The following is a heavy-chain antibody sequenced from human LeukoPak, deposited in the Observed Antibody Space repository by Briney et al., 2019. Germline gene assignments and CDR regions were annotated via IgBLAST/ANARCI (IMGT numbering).Heavy chain of an antibody. Sequence: GGSLRLSCAASGFTFSSYAMSWVRQAPGKGLEWVSAISGSGGSTYYADSVKGRFTISRDNSKNTLYLQMNSLRAEDTAVYYCAKVLNYYDSSGYSTYGYYYYMDVWGKGTTVTVSS. J-gene: IGHJ6*03. D-gene: IGHD3-22*01. CDR1: GFTFSSYA. V-gene: IGHV3-23*01. CDR3: AKVLNYYDSSGYSTYGYYYYMDV. CDR2: ISGSGGST.